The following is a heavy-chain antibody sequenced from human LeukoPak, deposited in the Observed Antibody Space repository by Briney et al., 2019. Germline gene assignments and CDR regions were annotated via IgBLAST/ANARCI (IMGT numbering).Heavy chain of an antibody. D-gene: IGHD3-16*01. V-gene: IGHV1-69*04. CDR1: GGTFDSYA. CDR3: ARDQGLIDPPPYGLDV. J-gene: IGHJ6*02. CDR2: IIPILDIT. Sequence: SVTVSCKASGGTFDSYALTWVRQAPGQALEWMGRIIPILDITTYAQKFQGRVTITADKSTSTAYIELSSLSSEDTAVYYCARDQGLIDPPPYGLDVWGQGTTVTVSS.